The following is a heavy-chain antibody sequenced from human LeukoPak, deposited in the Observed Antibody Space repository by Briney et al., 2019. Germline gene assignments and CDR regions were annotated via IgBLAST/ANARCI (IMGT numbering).Heavy chain of an antibody. CDR2: INPNSGGT. J-gene: IGHJ3*02. CDR3: ARDLVYYDSSGYNDAFDI. V-gene: IGHV1-2*06. D-gene: IGHD3-22*01. CDR1: GYTFTGYY. Sequence: ASVKVSCKASGYTFTGYYMHWVRQAPGQGLEWMGRINPNSGGTNYAQKFQGRVTMTRDTSISTAHMELSRLRSGDTAVYYCARDLVYYDSSGYNDAFDIWGQGTMVTVSS.